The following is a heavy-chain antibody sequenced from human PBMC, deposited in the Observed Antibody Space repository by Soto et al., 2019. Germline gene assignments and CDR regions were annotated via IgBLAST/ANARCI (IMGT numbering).Heavy chain of an antibody. D-gene: IGHD2-2*01. J-gene: IGHJ6*02. V-gene: IGHV1-69*06. CDR3: ARLNDCSSTSCSPTYYYYGMDV. CDR2: IIPIFGTA. Sequence: QVQLVQSGAEVKKPGSSVKVSCKASGGTFSSYAISWVRQAPGQGLEWMGGIIPIFGTANYAQKFQGRVTITADKSTSTAYRELSSLRSEDTAVYYCARLNDCSSTSCSPTYYYYGMDVWGQGTTVTVSS. CDR1: GGTFSSYA.